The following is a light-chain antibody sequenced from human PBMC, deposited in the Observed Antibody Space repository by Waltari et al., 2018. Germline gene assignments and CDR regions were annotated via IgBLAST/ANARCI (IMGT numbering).Light chain of an antibody. CDR1: QTINTF. CDR2: LAS. Sequence: DIQMTQSPSSVSASVGDTVTLTCRASQTINTFLNWYEQTPGKAPKLLVFLASTLKSGVSSRFRGHGSGTDFTLTITSLQPEDSATYYCQQTLSTPYTFGQGTKIQI. J-gene: IGKJ2*01. CDR3: QQTLSTPYT. V-gene: IGKV1-39*01.